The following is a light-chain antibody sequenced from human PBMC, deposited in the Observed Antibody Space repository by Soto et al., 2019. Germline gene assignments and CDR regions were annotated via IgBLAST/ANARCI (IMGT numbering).Light chain of an antibody. V-gene: IGKV3-15*01. CDR3: QQYNDWPRT. CDR2: DAS. J-gene: IGKJ1*01. CDR1: QNIRSS. Sequence: MTQSPASLSASPGERVTLSCRASQNIRSSLAWYQQRPGQAPRLLIYDASTRATGIPARFSGSGSGTEFTLTISSLQSEDFAVYYCQQYNDWPRTFGQGTKVDIK.